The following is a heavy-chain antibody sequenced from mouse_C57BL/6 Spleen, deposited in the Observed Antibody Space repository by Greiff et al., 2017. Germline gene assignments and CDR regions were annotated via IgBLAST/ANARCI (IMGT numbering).Heavy chain of an antibody. CDR2: IRLKSDNYAT. CDR3: TGGPRGSSVDY. J-gene: IGHJ2*01. V-gene: IGHV6-3*01. CDR1: GFTFSNYW. Sequence: DVMLVESGGGLVQPGGSMKLSCVASGFTFSNYWMNWVRQSPEKGLEWVAQIRLKSDNYATHYAESVKGRFTISRDDSKSSVYLQMNNLRAEDTGIYYCTGGPRGSSVDYWGQGTTLTVSS. D-gene: IGHD1-1*01.